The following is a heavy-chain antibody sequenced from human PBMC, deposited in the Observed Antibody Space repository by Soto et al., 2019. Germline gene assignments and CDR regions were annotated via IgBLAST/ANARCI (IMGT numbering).Heavy chain of an antibody. J-gene: IGHJ6*02. Sequence: SETLSLTCTVSGGSISSGGYYWSWIRQHPGKGLEWIGYIYYSGSTYYNPSLKSRVTISVDTSKNQFSLKLSSVTAADTAVYYCARVRDGYKFYYYYYGMDVWGQGTTVTVSS. V-gene: IGHV4-31*03. D-gene: IGHD5-12*01. CDR2: IYYSGST. CDR1: GGSISSGGYY. CDR3: ARVRDGYKFYYYYYGMDV.